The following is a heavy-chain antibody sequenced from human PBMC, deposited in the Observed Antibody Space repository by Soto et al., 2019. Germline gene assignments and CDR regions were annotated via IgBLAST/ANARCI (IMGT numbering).Heavy chain of an antibody. CDR1: GFTFSSYG. V-gene: IGHV3-30*18. D-gene: IGHD2-2*01. Sequence: GGSLRLSCAASGFTFSSYGMHWVRQAPGKGLEWVAVISYDGSNKYYTDFVKGRFTISRDNYKNTLYLQMNSLRAEDAAVYYCAKAVGYCSSSSCRDYYYYYGMDVWGQGTTVTVSS. CDR3: AKAVGYCSSSSCRDYYYYYGMDV. J-gene: IGHJ6*02. CDR2: ISYDGSNK.